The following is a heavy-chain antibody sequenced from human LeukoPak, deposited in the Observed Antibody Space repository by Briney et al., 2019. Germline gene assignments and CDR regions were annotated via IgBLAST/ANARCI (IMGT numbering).Heavy chain of an antibody. D-gene: IGHD3-10*01. J-gene: IGHJ4*02. CDR1: GFTFSSCS. CDR3: ARAPADLWSWYDY. Sequence: PGGSLRLSCAASGFTFSSCSMNWVRQAPGEGLEWVSSISRTSTYIYYADSVKGRFTVSRDNAKNSLYLQMNSLRAEDTAVYYCARAPADLWSWYDYWGQGTLVTVSS. CDR2: ISRTSTYI. V-gene: IGHV3-21*01.